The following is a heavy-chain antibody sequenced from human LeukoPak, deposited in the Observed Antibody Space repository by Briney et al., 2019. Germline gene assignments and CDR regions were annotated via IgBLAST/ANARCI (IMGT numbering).Heavy chain of an antibody. CDR1: GYTFTSYY. D-gene: IGHD3-22*01. Sequence: ASVKVSCKASGYTFTSYYMHWVRQAPGQGLEWMGIINPSGGSTSYAQKFQGRVTMTRDTSTSTVYMELSSLRSEDTAVYYCAREKEVVVITPGAFDIWGQGTMVTVSS. J-gene: IGHJ3*02. CDR3: AREKEVVVITPGAFDI. V-gene: IGHV1-46*01. CDR2: INPSGGST.